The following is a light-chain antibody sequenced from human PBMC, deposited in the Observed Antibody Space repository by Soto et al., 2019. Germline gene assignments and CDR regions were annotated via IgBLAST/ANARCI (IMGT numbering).Light chain of an antibody. V-gene: IGKV3-20*01. CDR1: QSVSNNY. Sequence: EIVLTQSPGTLSLSPGERATLSCRASQSVSNNYLAWYHQKPGRAPRLVISGASSRATGIPDRFSGSGAGTDGTRTSSRREPEDFAVYYWQQYGNTPWTFGQGTNVEFK. CDR2: GAS. CDR3: QQYGNTPWT. J-gene: IGKJ1*01.